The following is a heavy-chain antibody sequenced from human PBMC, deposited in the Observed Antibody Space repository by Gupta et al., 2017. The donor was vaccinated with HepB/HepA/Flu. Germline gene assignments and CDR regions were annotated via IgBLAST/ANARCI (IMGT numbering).Heavy chain of an antibody. D-gene: IGHD1-14*01. Sequence: EVQLVESGGGLVRPGRSLRLSCAASGFTFDDYAMHRYRQALGKGLEWVSGISGNSGSIGYADSVKGRFTISRDNAKNSLYLQMNSLRAEDTALYYCAKDINPRNVYYYYYGMDVWGQGTTVTVSS. CDR1: GFTFDDYA. J-gene: IGHJ6*02. CDR3: AKDINPRNVYYYYYGMDV. V-gene: IGHV3-9*01. CDR2: ISGNSGSI.